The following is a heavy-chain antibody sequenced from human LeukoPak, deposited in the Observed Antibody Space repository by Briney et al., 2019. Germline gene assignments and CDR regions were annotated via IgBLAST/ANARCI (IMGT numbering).Heavy chain of an antibody. V-gene: IGHV3-23*01. Sequence: GGSLRLSCAASGFTFNNYAMSWVRQAPGKGLEWVSGVSGSGGNTYYADSVRGRFTISRDNSKNTLYLQMNSLRAEDTAVYYCAKDHYFDSSRAFDIWGQGKMVTVSS. D-gene: IGHD3-22*01. CDR2: VSGSGGNT. CDR1: GFTFNNYA. J-gene: IGHJ3*02. CDR3: AKDHYFDSSRAFDI.